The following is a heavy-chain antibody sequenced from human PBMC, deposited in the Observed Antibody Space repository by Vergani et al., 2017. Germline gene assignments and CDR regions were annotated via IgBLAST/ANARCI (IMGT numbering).Heavy chain of an antibody. V-gene: IGHV1-69*04. D-gene: IGHD2-21*01. J-gene: IGHJ6*02. CDR3: AGTLAYRSYYYDGMDV. Sequence: QVQLVQSGAEVKKPGSSVKVSCKASGGTFSSYAISWVRQAPGQGLEWMGRIIPILGIANYAQKFQGRVTITADNSTSTAYMELSSRRSEDTAVYYCAGTLAYRSYYYDGMDVWGQGTTVTVSS. CDR1: GGTFSSYA. CDR2: IIPILGIA.